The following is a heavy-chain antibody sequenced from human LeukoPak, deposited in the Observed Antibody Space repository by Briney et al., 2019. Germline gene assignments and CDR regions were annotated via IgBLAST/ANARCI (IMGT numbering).Heavy chain of an antibody. CDR3: ALNWGTGRTLDS. D-gene: IGHD7-27*01. J-gene: IGHJ4*02. V-gene: IGHV4-34*01. Sequence: PSETLSLICAVYGGSFSSNYLTGIRQPPRKGLEWIGEIDHSGRTNYNPSLKRRVTISLDTSKKQFSLKVSSVTDADTAVYYCALNWGTGRTLDSWGQGTLVTVSS. CDR1: GGSFSSNY. CDR2: IDHSGRT.